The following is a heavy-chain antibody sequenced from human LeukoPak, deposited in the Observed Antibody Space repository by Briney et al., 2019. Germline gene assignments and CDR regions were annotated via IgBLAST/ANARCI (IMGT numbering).Heavy chain of an antibody. CDR3: ARHSGLSYGYLDFDY. D-gene: IGHD5-18*01. CDR1: GFTFSSYA. V-gene: IGHV5-51*01. J-gene: IGHJ4*02. Sequence: KPGGSLRLSCAASGFTFSSYAMSWVRQAPGKGLEWMGIIYPGDSDTRYSPSFQGQVTISADKSISTAYLQWSSLKASDTAMYYCARHSGLSYGYLDFDYWGQGTLVTVSS. CDR2: IYPGDSDT.